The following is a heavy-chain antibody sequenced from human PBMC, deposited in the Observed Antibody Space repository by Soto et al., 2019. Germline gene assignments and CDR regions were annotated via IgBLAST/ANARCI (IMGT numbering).Heavy chain of an antibody. CDR3: AKDSGVRGGFDY. V-gene: IGHV3-23*01. CDR2: ISGSGGST. D-gene: IGHD7-27*01. CDR1: GFTFSSYA. J-gene: IGHJ4*02. Sequence: QPGGSMRLSCAASGFTFSSYAMSWVRQAPGKGLEWVSAISGSGGSTYYADSVKGRFTISRDNSKNTLYLQMNSLRAEDTAVYYCAKDSGVRGGFDYWGQGTLVTVSS.